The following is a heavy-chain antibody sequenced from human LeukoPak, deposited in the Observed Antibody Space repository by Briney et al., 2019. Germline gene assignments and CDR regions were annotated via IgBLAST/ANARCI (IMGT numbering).Heavy chain of an antibody. J-gene: IGHJ3*02. CDR1: GFTFSSYW. D-gene: IGHD1-26*01. CDR2: IKQDGSEK. V-gene: IGHV3-7*03. Sequence: GGSLRLSCAASGFTFSSYWMSWVRQAPGKGLEWVANIKQDGSEKYYVDSVEGRFTISRDNAKNSLHLQMNSLRAEDTAVYYCARDLVRMGERAGGAFDIWGQGTMVTVSS. CDR3: ARDLVRMGERAGGAFDI.